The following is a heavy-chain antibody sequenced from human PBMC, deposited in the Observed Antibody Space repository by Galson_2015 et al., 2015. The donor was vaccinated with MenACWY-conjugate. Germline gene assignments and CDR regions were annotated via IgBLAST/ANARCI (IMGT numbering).Heavy chain of an antibody. CDR3: AKGSWEDS. J-gene: IGHJ4*02. V-gene: IGHV3-23*01. D-gene: IGHD1-26*01. CDR2: ISKSGDST. Sequence: EWVSEISKSGDSTNYADPVKGRFTISRDNSRNTLFLQMNSPRAEDTAVYYCAKGSWEDSWGQGTLVTVSS.